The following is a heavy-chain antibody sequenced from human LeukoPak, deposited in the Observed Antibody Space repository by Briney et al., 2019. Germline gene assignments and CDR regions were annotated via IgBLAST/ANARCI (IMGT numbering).Heavy chain of an antibody. D-gene: IGHD1-1*01. CDR1: GGSISSYY. CDR3: ARDNPPELEPLGFDP. V-gene: IGHV4-59*01. CDR2: IYYSGST. Sequence: KPSETLSLTCTVSGGSISSYYWSWIRQPPGKGLEWIGYIYYSGSTNYNPSLKSRVTISVDTSKNQFSLKLSSVTAADTAVYYCARDNPPELEPLGFDPWGQGTLVTVSS. J-gene: IGHJ5*02.